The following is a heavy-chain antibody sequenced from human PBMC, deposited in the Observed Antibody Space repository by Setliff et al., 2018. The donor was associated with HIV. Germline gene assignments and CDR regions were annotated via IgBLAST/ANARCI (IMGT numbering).Heavy chain of an antibody. CDR1: GFTFNSYA. CDR3: ARKGRDVDC. V-gene: IGHV3-23*01. CDR2: MSGSTGDT. Sequence: GGSLRLSCAASGFTFNSYAMSWVRQAPGKGLEWVATMSGSTGDTYYADSVKGRFTISRDNSKNTLSLQMNSLGAEDTAVYYCARKGRDVDCWGPGTLVTVSS. J-gene: IGHJ4*02.